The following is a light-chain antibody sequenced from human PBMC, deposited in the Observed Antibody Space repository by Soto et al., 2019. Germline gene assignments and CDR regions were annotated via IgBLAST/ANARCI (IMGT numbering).Light chain of an antibody. CDR1: QSVSSSY. CDR2: GAS. J-gene: IGKJ2*01. CDR3: QQYGSSPPRYT. Sequence: EIVLTQSPGTLSLSPGERATLSCRASQSVSSSYLAWYQQKPGQAPRLLIYGASSRATGIQDRFRGSGSGTDFTLTISRLEPEYFAVYYCQQYGSSPPRYTFGQGTKLEIK. V-gene: IGKV3-20*01.